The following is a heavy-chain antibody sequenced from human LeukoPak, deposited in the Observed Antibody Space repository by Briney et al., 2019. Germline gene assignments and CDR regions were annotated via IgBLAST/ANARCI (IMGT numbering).Heavy chain of an antibody. Sequence: PGGSLRLSCAASGFTFSGSAMHWVRQASGKGLEWVGRIRSKTNSYATAYAASVKGRFTISRDDSKNTAYLQMNSLKTEDTGVYYCTSGGYCTSSSCYGVYWGQGTLVTVSS. CDR2: IRSKTNSYAT. CDR1: GFTFSGSA. V-gene: IGHV3-73*01. CDR3: TSGGYCTSSSCYGVY. J-gene: IGHJ4*02. D-gene: IGHD2-2*01.